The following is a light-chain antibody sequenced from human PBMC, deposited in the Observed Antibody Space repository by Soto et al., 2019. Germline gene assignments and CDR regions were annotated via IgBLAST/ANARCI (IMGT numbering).Light chain of an antibody. J-gene: IGLJ1*01. CDR3: QAWDSSTLYV. Sequence: SYELTQPPSVSVSPGQTASITCSGDKLGDKYARWYQQKPGQSPVLVIYQDSKRPSGISERFSGSNSGNTATLTISGTQAMDEADYYCQAWDSSTLYVFGAGTKLTVL. CDR2: QDS. CDR1: KLGDKY. V-gene: IGLV3-1*01.